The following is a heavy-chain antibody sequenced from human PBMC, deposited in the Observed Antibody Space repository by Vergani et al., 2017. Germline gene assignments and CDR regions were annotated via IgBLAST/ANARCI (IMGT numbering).Heavy chain of an antibody. Sequence: QVQLVQSGAEVKKPGSSVKVSCKASGGTFSSYTISWVRQAPGQGLEWMGRIIPILGIANYAQKFQGRVTITADKSTSTAYMELSSLRSEDTAVYYCASSTPDRIGALRFLEWYGTKMDVWGQGTTVTVSS. CDR2: IIPILGIA. CDR3: ASSTPDRIGALRFLEWYGTKMDV. CDR1: GGTFSSYT. J-gene: IGHJ6*02. V-gene: IGHV1-69*02. D-gene: IGHD3-3*01.